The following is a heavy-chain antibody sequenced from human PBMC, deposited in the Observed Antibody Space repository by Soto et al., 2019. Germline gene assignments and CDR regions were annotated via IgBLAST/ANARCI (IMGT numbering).Heavy chain of an antibody. CDR2: ISAYNGNT. J-gene: IGHJ4*02. CDR3: ARAYYYGSGSYSKDFGY. V-gene: IGHV1-18*04. CDR1: GYTFTSYG. Sequence: ASEKVSCKASGYTFTSYGISWVRQAPGQGLEWMGWISAYNGNTNYAQKLQGRVTMTTDTSTSTAYMELRSLRSDDTAVYYCARAYYYGSGSYSKDFGYRGQGHLVTVSS. D-gene: IGHD3-10*01.